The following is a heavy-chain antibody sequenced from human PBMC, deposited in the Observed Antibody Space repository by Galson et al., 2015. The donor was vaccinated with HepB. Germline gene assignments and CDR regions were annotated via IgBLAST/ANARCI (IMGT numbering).Heavy chain of an antibody. D-gene: IGHD3-10*01. V-gene: IGHV1-69*05. CDR1: GGTFSSYA. J-gene: IGHJ4*02. Sequence: SVKVSCKASGGTFSSYAISWVRQAPGQGLEWMGGIIPIFGTANYAQKLQGRVTMTTDTSTSTAYMELRSLRSDDTAVYYCARDRTYYYGSGSYYSLKEFDYWGQGTLVTVSS. CDR3: ARDRTYYYGSGSYYSLKEFDY. CDR2: IIPIFGTA.